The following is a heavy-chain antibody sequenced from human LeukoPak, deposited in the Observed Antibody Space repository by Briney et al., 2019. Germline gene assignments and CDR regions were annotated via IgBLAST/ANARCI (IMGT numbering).Heavy chain of an antibody. CDR2: INLHGSVK. V-gene: IGHV3-7*01. Sequence: PGGSLRLPCAASGFTLSDYWMNWVRQAPGKGLEWVANINLHGSVKLHVDSVEGRFTISRDNAKNSLFLQMNSLKVEDTAVYYCAAWGLYNYWGQGTLVTVSS. D-gene: IGHD7-27*01. J-gene: IGHJ4*02. CDR3: AAWGLYNY. CDR1: GFTLSDYW.